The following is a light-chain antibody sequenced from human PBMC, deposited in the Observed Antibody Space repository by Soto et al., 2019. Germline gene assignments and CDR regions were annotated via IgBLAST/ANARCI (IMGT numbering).Light chain of an antibody. CDR3: SSYASSISYG. V-gene: IGLV2-14*01. CDR1: SSDVGAYNY. CDR2: GVS. Sequence: QSVLTQPASVSGSPGQSITISCTGTSSDVGAYNYVSWYQQHPGKAPKLMIYGVSNRPSGVSNRFSGSKSGNTASLTISGLQAEDEADYYCSSYASSISYGFGTGTKVTVL. J-gene: IGLJ1*01.